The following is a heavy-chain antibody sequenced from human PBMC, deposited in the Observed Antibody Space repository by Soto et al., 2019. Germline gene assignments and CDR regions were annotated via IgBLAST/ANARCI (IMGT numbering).Heavy chain of an antibody. J-gene: IGHJ4*02. Sequence: WIRQPPGKXLEXXGYIYYSGSTSYNPSLRSRVTXXVDTSKNXXSXXXXXXXXXDTAVYYCARGPNYGGNRGTTGFDYWGQGTLVTXSS. V-gene: IGHV4-30-4*01. CDR3: ARGPNYGGNRGTTGFDY. D-gene: IGHD4-17*01. CDR2: IYYSGST.